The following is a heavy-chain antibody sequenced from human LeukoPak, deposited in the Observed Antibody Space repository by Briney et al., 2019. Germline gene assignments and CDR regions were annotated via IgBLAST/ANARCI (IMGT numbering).Heavy chain of an antibody. CDR1: GFTFSDYY. CDR2: ISSSSSYT. D-gene: IGHD3-10*01. CDR3: ARSSGSLYYYGSGSYYGY. V-gene: IGHV3-11*06. Sequence: GGSLRLSCAASGFTFSDYYMSCIRQAPGKGLEWVSYISSSSSYTNYAYSVKGRFTISRDNAKNSLYLQMYSLRAEDTAVYYCARSSGSLYYYGSGSYYGYWGQGTLVTVSS. J-gene: IGHJ4*02.